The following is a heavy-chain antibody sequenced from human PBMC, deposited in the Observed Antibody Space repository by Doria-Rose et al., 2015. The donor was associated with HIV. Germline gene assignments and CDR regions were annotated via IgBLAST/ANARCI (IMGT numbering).Heavy chain of an antibody. CDR1: TFSNFA. CDR2: IRGSGGGT. D-gene: IGHD4-17*01. Sequence: TFSNFALIWVRQAPGRGLEFVAAIRGSGGGTIYAESVRGRFTMSRDNSRNTLYLQMNSLRAEDTAVYYCARDPNGDYVGAFEFRGQGTVVTVS. J-gene: IGHJ3*01. CDR3: ARDPNGDYVGAFEF. V-gene: IGHV3-23*01.